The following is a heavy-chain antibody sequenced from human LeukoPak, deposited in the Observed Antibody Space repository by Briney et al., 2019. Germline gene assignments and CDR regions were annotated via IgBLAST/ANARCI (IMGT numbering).Heavy chain of an antibody. D-gene: IGHD5-12*01. CDR1: GGSISSYY. Sequence: SETLSLTCTVSGGSISSYYWSWIRQPPGKGLEWIGYIYYSGSTNYNPSLKSRVTISVDTSKNQFSLKLSSVTAADTAVYYCAGADYPWYFDLWGRGTLVTVSS. J-gene: IGHJ2*01. CDR2: IYYSGST. CDR3: AGADYPWYFDL. V-gene: IGHV4-59*01.